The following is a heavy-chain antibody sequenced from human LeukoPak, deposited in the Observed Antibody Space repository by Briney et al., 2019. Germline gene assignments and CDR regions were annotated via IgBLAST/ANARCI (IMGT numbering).Heavy chain of an antibody. V-gene: IGHV4-59*01. CDR2: ISYSGST. CDR3: ARELTDDFWSGYSGNWFDP. CDR1: GGSISSYY. Sequence: KPSETLSLTCTVSGGSISSYYWSWIRQPPGKGLEWIGYISYSGSTNYNPSLKSRVTISVDTSKNQFSLKLSSVTAADTAVYYCARELTDDFWSGYSGNWFDPWGQGTLVTVSS. D-gene: IGHD3-3*01. J-gene: IGHJ5*02.